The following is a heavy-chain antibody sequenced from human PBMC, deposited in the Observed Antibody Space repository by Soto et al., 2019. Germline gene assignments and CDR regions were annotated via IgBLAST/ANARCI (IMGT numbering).Heavy chain of an antibody. V-gene: IGHV3-23*01. CDR2: ISGSGGST. CDR1: GFTFSSYA. D-gene: IGHD4-17*01. CDR3: AKDASAKVDYGDDEGYFDY. Sequence: GGSLRLSCAASGFTFSSYAMSWVRQAPGKGLEWVSAISGSGGSTYYADSVKGRFTISRDNSKNTLYLQMNSLRAEDTAVYYCAKDASAKVDYGDDEGYFDYWGQGTLVTVSS. J-gene: IGHJ4*02.